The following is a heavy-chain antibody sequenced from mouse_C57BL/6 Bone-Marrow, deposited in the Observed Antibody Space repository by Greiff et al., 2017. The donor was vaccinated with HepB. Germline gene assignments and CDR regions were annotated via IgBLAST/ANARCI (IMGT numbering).Heavy chain of an antibody. J-gene: IGHJ4*01. V-gene: IGHV1-81*01. D-gene: IGHD1-1*01. Sequence: QVQLQQSGAELARPGASVKLSCKASGYTFTSYGISWVKQRTGQGLEWIGEIYPRSGNNNYNEKFKGKATLTADKSSSTAYMQLHSLTSEDSAVYFCARDYYYGDYALDYWGQGTSITVSS. CDR3: ARDYYYGDYALDY. CDR1: GYTFTSYG. CDR2: IYPRSGNN.